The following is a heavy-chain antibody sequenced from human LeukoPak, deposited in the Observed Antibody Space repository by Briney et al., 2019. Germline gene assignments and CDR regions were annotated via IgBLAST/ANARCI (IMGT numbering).Heavy chain of an antibody. Sequence: ASVKVSCKASGYTFTNYDINWVRQATGQGLEWMGWMNPNSGNIGYAQKFKGRVTMTRNTSISTAYMELSSLRYEDTAVYYCATDYTDYSLDYWGQGTLVTVSS. J-gene: IGHJ4*02. V-gene: IGHV1-8*01. CDR2: MNPNSGNI. CDR1: GYTFTNYD. D-gene: IGHD4-11*01. CDR3: ATDYTDYSLDY.